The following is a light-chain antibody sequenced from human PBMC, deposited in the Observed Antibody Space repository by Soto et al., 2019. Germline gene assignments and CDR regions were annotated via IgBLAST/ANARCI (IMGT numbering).Light chain of an antibody. CDR1: SSDVGGYNY. J-gene: IGLJ1*01. Sequence: QSVLTQPASVSGSPGQSITISCTGTSSDVGGYNYVSWYQQHPGKAPKLMIYEVSNRPSGVSNRFSGSKSGNTASLTISGLKAEDEADYYCSSYTSSSTIVFGTGTKLTVL. V-gene: IGLV2-14*01. CDR3: SSYTSSSTIV. CDR2: EVS.